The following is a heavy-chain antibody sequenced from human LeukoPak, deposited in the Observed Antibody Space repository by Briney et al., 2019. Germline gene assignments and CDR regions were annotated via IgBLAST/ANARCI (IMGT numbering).Heavy chain of an antibody. CDR2: IDPSDSYT. D-gene: IGHD6-13*01. CDR3: ARATLIAAAGQYNWFDP. CDR1: GYSFTSYW. Sequence: GESLRISCKGPGYSFTSYWISWARQMPGQGLDWMGRIDPSDSYTNYSPSFQGHVTISADKSISTAYLQWSSLKASDTAMYYCARATLIAAAGQYNWFDPWGQGTLVTVSS. V-gene: IGHV5-10-1*01. J-gene: IGHJ5*02.